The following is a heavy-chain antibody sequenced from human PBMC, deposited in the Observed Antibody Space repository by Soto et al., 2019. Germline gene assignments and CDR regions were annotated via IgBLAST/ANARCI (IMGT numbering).Heavy chain of an antibody. CDR3: ARDRSNYEAAGMDV. D-gene: IGHD4-4*01. CDR1: GFTFGAYA. Sequence: GGSLRLSCQASGFTFGAYAMNWVRQAPGKGLEWVAVIWFDASNENYADSVQGRFTISRDNSKNMLYLHMNSLRAEDTAVYYCARDRSNYEAAGMDVWGQGTTVTVSS. V-gene: IGHV3-33*01. J-gene: IGHJ6*02. CDR2: IWFDASNE.